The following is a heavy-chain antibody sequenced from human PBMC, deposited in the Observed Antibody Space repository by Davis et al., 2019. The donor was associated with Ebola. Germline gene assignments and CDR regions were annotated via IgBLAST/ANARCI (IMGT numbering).Heavy chain of an antibody. CDR2: ISAYNGNT. Sequence: ASVKVSCKASGYTFTSYGISWVRPAPGQGLEWMGWISAYNGNTNYAQNLQGRVTMTTDTSTSTAYMEVRSLRYDDTAVYYCARAVTMVLPSGWFDPWGQGTLVTVSS. CDR1: GYTFTSYG. D-gene: IGHD3-10*01. V-gene: IGHV1-18*01. CDR3: ARAVTMVLPSGWFDP. J-gene: IGHJ5*02.